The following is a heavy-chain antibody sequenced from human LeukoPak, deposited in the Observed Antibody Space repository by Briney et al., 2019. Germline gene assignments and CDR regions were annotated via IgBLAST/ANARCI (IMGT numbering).Heavy chain of an antibody. D-gene: IGHD5-24*01. CDR1: GGSFSGYY. CDR3: ARRGRWLQSNYIDY. CDR2: INHSGST. V-gene: IGHV4-34*01. J-gene: IGHJ4*02. Sequence: PSETLSLTCAVYGGSFSGYYWSWIRQPPGKGLEWIGEINHSGSTNYNPSLKSRVTISVDTSKNQFSLKLSSVTAADTAVYYCARRGRWLQSNYIDYWGQGTLVTVSS.